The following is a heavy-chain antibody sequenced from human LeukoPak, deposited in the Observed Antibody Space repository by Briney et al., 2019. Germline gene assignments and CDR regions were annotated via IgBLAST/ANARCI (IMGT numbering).Heavy chain of an antibody. D-gene: IGHD2-21*02. Sequence: ASVKVSCKASGYTFTSYDINWVRQATGQGLEWMGWMNPNSGNTGYAQKFQGRVTMTRNTSISTAYMELNSLRAEDTAVYYCAKILGVTLDAFDIWGQGTMVTVSS. CDR3: AKILGVTLDAFDI. V-gene: IGHV1-8*01. CDR2: MNPNSGNT. J-gene: IGHJ3*02. CDR1: GYTFTSYD.